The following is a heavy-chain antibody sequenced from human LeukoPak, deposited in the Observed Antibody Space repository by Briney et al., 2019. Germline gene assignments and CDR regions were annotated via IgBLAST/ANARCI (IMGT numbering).Heavy chain of an antibody. J-gene: IGHJ3*02. CDR2: MNPNSGNT. V-gene: IGHV1-8*01. D-gene: IGHD2-21*02. Sequence: ASVKVSCKASGYTFTSYDINWVRQATGQGLEWMGWMNPNSGNTGYAQKFQGRVTMTRNTSISTAYMELSSLRSEDTAVYYCARGDVVATHDAFDIWGQGTMVTVSS. CDR1: GYTFTSYD. CDR3: ARGDVVATHDAFDI.